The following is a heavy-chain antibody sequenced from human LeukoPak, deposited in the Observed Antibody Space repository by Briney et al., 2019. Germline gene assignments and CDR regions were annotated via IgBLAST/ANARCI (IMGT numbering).Heavy chain of an antibody. J-gene: IGHJ4*02. CDR1: GYSFTSYW. CDR2: IYPGDSDT. CDR3: ARQPSSGWYGGYFDY. Sequence: GESLKISCKGSGYSFTSYWIGWVRQMPGKGLEWMGIIYPGDSDTRYSPSFQGQVTISADKSISTAYLQWSSLKASDTAMYYCARQPSSGWYGGYFDYWGQGTLVTVSS. V-gene: IGHV5-51*01. D-gene: IGHD6-19*01.